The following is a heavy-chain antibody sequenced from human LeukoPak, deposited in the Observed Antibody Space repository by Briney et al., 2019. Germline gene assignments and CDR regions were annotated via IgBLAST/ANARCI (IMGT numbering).Heavy chain of an antibody. Sequence: ASVKVSCKASGYTFTGYYMHWVRQAPGQGLEWMGWINPNSGGTNYAQKFQGWVTMTRDTSISTAYMELSRLRSDDTAVYYCARDPSGGIQLWLGYWGQGTLVTVSS. V-gene: IGHV1-2*04. CDR3: ARDPSGGIQLWLGY. D-gene: IGHD5-18*01. J-gene: IGHJ4*02. CDR2: INPNSGGT. CDR1: GYTFTGYY.